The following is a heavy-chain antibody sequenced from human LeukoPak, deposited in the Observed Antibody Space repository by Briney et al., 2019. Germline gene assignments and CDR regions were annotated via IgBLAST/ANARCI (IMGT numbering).Heavy chain of an antibody. CDR1: GGSISSYY. J-gene: IGHJ4*02. CDR3: ARMSTVVTRGVFDY. D-gene: IGHD4-23*01. CDR2: IYHSGST. Sequence: SETLSLTCTVSGGSISSYYWTWIRQPPGKALEWIGYIYHSGSTKYNPSLKSRVTISVDTSKNQFSLKLSSVTAADTAVYYCARMSTVVTRGVFDYWGQGTLVTVSS. V-gene: IGHV4-59*12.